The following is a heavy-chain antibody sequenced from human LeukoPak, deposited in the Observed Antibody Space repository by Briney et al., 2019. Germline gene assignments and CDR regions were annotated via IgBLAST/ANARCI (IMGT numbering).Heavy chain of an antibody. CDR2: ISSSSSYI. J-gene: IGHJ3*02. V-gene: IGHV3-21*01. CDR3: ARDRDDSSGPDAFDT. Sequence: PGGSLRLSCAASGFTFSSYSMNWVRQAPGKGLEWVSSISSSSSYIYYADSVKGRFTISRDNAKNSLYLQMNSLRAEDTAVYYCARDRDDSSGPDAFDTWGQGTMVTVSS. CDR1: GFTFSSYS. D-gene: IGHD3-22*01.